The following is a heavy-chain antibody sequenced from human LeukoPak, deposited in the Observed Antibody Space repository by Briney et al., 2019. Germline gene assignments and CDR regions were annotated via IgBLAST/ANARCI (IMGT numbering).Heavy chain of an antibody. D-gene: IGHD3-22*01. CDR2: IYYSGST. V-gene: IGHV4-59*12. Sequence: SETLSLTCTVSGGSISSYYWSWIRQPPGKGLEWIGYIYYSGSTNYNPSLKSRVTISVDTSKNQFSLKLSSVTAADTAVYYCAGTYYYDSSGYYFGHFDYWGQGTLVTVSS. J-gene: IGHJ4*02. CDR1: GGSISSYY. CDR3: AGTYYYDSSGYYFGHFDY.